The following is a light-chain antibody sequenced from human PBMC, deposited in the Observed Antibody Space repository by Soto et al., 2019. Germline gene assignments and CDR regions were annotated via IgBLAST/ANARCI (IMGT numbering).Light chain of an antibody. CDR2: DAY. CDR1: QSFRGL. V-gene: IGKV3-11*01. Sequence: EVVFTQSPFTLSLSPWERATLSGRASQSFRGLLAWYQQKPGQAPRLLIYDAYNRATGIPPRFSGSGSGTDFTLTISSLEPEDSAVYYCQQRHMWPITFGQGTRLEIK. CDR3: QQRHMWPIT. J-gene: IGKJ5*01.